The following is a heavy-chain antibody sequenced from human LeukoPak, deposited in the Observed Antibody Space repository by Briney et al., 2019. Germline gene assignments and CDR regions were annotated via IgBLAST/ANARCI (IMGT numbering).Heavy chain of an antibody. V-gene: IGHV3-15*01. J-gene: IGHJ6*03. D-gene: IGHD1-26*01. Sequence: GGSLRLSCAASGFTFSNAWMSWVRQAPGKGLEWVGRIKSKTDGGTTDYAAPVKGRFTISRDDSKNTLYLQMNSLKTEDTAVYYCTTVGGVGSYYYYYYMDVWGKGTTVTVSS. CDR1: GFTFSNAW. CDR3: TTVGGVGSYYYYYYMDV. CDR2: IKSKTDGGTT.